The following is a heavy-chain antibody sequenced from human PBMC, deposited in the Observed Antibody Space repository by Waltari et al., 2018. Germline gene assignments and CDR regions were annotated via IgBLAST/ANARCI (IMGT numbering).Heavy chain of an antibody. J-gene: IGHJ4*02. CDR1: GFSLSTSGVG. CDR3: AHRIVVAGSWSYFDS. D-gene: IGHD6-19*01. V-gene: IGHV2-5*02. CDR2: IYWDDEK. Sequence: QITLKESGPTLVKPTQTLTLTCTFSGFSLSTSGVGVGWIRQPPGKALDWLALIYWDDEKRYSPSLKSRCTSTKDTAKNQVVLTLTNMDPVDTATYYCAHRIVVAGSWSYFDSWGQGTLVTVSS.